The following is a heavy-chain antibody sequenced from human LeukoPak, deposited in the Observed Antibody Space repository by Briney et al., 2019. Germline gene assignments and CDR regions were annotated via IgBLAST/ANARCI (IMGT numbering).Heavy chain of an antibody. D-gene: IGHD3-22*01. J-gene: IGHJ3*02. CDR3: ARARNYYDSSDYYYEGDAFDI. CDR2: IYYSGST. V-gene: IGHV4-59*01. CDR1: GGSISSYH. Sequence: PSETLSLTCTVSGGSISSYHWSWIRQPPGKGLECIGYIYYSGSTHYNPSLKSRVTISVDTSNSQFSLKLSSVTAADTAVYFCARARNYYDSSDYYYEGDAFDIWGQGTLVTVSS.